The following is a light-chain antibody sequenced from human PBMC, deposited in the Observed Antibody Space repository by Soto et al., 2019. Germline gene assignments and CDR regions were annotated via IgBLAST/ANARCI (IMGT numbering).Light chain of an antibody. CDR1: SSNIGAGYG. J-gene: IGLJ3*02. V-gene: IGLV1-40*01. Sequence: QSALTQPPSVSGAPGQRVTISCTGSSSNIGAGYGVHWYQQLPGTAPKLLIYGDSNRPSGVPDRFSGSKSGTSASLAITGLQAEDGADYYCQSFDSGLGGWVFGGGTKLTVL. CDR2: GDS. CDR3: QSFDSGLGGWV.